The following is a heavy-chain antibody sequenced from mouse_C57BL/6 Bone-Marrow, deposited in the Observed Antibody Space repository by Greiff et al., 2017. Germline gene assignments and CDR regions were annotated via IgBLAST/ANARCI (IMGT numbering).Heavy chain of an antibody. D-gene: IGHD1-1*01. CDR3: AAYYYGRYFDY. CDR2: IDPSDSYT. CDR1: GYTFTSYW. V-gene: IGHV1-59*01. Sequence: QVQLQQPGAELLRPGTSVKLSCKASGYTFTSYWMHWVKQRPGHGLEWIGVIDPSDSYTNYNQKFKGTATLTVDTSSSTAYMQLSSLTSEDSAVYYCAAYYYGRYFDYWGQGTTLTVSS. J-gene: IGHJ2*01.